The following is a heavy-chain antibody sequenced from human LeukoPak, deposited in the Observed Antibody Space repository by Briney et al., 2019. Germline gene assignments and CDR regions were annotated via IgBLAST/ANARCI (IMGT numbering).Heavy chain of an antibody. CDR2: IIPILGIA. Sequence: SVKVSCKASGGTFSSYAISWVRQAPGQGLEWMGRIIPILGIANYARKFQGRVTITADKSTSTAYMELSSLRSEDTAVYYCARDFSIVVVVAATGFDYWGQGTLVTVSS. CDR1: GGTFSSYA. J-gene: IGHJ4*02. V-gene: IGHV1-69*04. CDR3: ARDFSIVVVVAATGFDY. D-gene: IGHD2-15*01.